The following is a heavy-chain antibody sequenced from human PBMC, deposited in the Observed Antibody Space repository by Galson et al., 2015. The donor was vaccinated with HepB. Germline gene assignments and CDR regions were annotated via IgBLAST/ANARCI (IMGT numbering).Heavy chain of an antibody. CDR1: GFTFRSYS. J-gene: IGHJ5*02. CDR2: ISGSGGST. D-gene: IGHD5-12*01. V-gene: IGHV3-23*01. Sequence: SLRLSCAASGFTFRSYSMRWVRQAPAKGLEWVSAISGSGGSTSHADSVKGRFTISRDNSKNPLYLQMNSMRAEDTAVYYCVLTYTSGFFWFDPWGQGTLVTASS. CDR3: VLTYTSGFFWFDP.